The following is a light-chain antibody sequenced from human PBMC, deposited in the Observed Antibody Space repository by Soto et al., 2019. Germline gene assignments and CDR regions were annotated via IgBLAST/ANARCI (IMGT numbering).Light chain of an antibody. V-gene: IGKV3-11*01. CDR1: QSVSSN. Sequence: EIVMTQSPATLSVSPGERATLSCMASQSVSSNLAWYQQKPGQAPRLLIYGASNRATGIPARFSGSGSGTDFTLTISSLEPEDFAVYYCQQRSNWPITFGQGTRLEIK. CDR2: GAS. J-gene: IGKJ5*01. CDR3: QQRSNWPIT.